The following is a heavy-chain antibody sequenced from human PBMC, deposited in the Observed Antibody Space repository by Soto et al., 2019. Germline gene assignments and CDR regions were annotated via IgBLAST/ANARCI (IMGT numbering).Heavy chain of an antibody. CDR2: IIPIFGTA. J-gene: IGHJ6*02. Sequence: PAEVTCKESGGTLSSNAISWVRQEHRQGLEWMGGIIPIFGTANYAQKFQGRVTITADKSTSTAYMELSSLRSEDTAVYYCARDRWFGEFQYGMDVWGQGTTVTV. V-gene: IGHV1-69*06. D-gene: IGHD3-10*01. CDR1: GGTLSSNA. CDR3: ARDRWFGEFQYGMDV.